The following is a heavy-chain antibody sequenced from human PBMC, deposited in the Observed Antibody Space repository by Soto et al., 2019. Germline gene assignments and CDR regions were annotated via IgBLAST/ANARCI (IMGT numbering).Heavy chain of an antibody. D-gene: IGHD3-10*01. Sequence: QVQLVQSGAEVKEPGDSVRVSCEASGYTFTAYHIHWVRQAPGQGLEWMGWINPKAGDTTYAQESQGTVSMTKDMTISTVYMALSRLSSGDTAIYYCAGNSDYYYGWGSGDGDGVWGQGTRVTVSS. V-gene: IGHV1-2*02. CDR1: GYTFTAYH. CDR3: AGNSDYYYGWGSGDGDGV. CDR2: INPKAGDT. J-gene: IGHJ6*02.